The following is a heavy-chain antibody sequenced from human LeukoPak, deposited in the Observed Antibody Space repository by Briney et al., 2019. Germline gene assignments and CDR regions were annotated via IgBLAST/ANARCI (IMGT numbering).Heavy chain of an antibody. CDR1: GGFFSGYY. D-gene: IGHD3-3*01. CDR2: INHSGST. Sequence: SETLPLTCAVYGGFFSGYYWSWIRQPPGKGLEWIGEINHSGSTNYNPSLKSRVTISVVTSKNQFSLKLSSVTAADTAVYYCARKGPKVTIFGVVNRKTYMDVWGKGTTVTVSS. CDR3: ARKGPKVTIFGVVNRKTYMDV. V-gene: IGHV4-34*01. J-gene: IGHJ6*03.